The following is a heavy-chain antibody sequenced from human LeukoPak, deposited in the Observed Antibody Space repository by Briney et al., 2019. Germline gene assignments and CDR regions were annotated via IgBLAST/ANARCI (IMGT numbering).Heavy chain of an antibody. Sequence: GGSLRLSCAGSGFSFNYYDMNWVRQAPGKGLEWVSAISGSGGSTYYADSVKGRFTISRDNSKNTLYLQMNSLRAEDTAVYYCAKEGGTVAGFYYYYMDVWGKGTTVTVSS. J-gene: IGHJ6*03. D-gene: IGHD6-19*01. CDR3: AKEGGTVAGFYYYYMDV. V-gene: IGHV3-23*01. CDR2: ISGSGGST. CDR1: GFSFNYYD.